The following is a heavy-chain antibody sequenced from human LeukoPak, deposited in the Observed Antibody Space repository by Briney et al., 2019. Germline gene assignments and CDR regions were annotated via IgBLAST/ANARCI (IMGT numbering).Heavy chain of an antibody. J-gene: IGHJ2*01. V-gene: IGHV4-30-2*01. D-gene: IGHD2-2*01. CDR3: ARLSGKLGYCSSTSYSRHWYFDL. CDR1: GGSISSGGYS. Sequence: PSQTLSLTCAVSGGSISSGGYSWSWIRQPPGKGLEWIGYIYHSGSTYYNPSLKSRVTISVDRSKNQFSLKLSSVTAADTAVYYCARLSGKLGYCSSTSYSRHWYFDLWGRGTLVTVSS. CDR2: IYHSGST.